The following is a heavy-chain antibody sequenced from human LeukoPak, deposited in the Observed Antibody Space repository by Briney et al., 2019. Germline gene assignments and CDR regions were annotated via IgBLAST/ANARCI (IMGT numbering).Heavy chain of an antibody. CDR2: INHSGST. J-gene: IGHJ4*02. D-gene: IGHD6-13*01. CDR1: GGSFSGYY. V-gene: IGHV4-34*01. Sequence: SETLSLTCAVYGGSFSGYYWSWIRQPPGKGLEWIGEINHSGSTNYNPSLKSRVTISVDTSKNQFSLKLSSVTAADTAVYYCARDPLSSSSFDLWGQGTLVTVSS. CDR3: ARDPLSSSSFDL.